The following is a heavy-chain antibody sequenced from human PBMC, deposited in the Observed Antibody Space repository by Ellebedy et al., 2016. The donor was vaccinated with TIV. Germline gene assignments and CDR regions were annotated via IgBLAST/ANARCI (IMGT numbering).Heavy chain of an antibody. Sequence: ASVKVSCKTSGYTFTSYHMQWVRQAPGQGLEWMGIINPSGGSTSYSQNLQGRVTMTRDRSTSTVYMELSSLRSEETAVYYCARDSRQWLEQYYDYWGQGILVTVSS. CDR1: GYTFTSYH. CDR2: INPSGGST. D-gene: IGHD6-19*01. CDR3: ARDSRQWLEQYYDY. V-gene: IGHV1-46*04. J-gene: IGHJ4*02.